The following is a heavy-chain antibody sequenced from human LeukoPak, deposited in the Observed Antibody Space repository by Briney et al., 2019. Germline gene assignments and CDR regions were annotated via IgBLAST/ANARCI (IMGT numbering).Heavy chain of an antibody. Sequence: PGGFLRLSCAASGFTFSSYGMHWVRQAPGQGLEWMGIINPSGGSTSYAQKFQGRVTMTRDTSTSTVYMELSSLRSEDTAVYYCARDDIDYGSGSYMDYWGQGTLVTVSS. CDR2: INPSGGST. J-gene: IGHJ4*02. CDR1: GFTFSSYG. D-gene: IGHD3-10*01. CDR3: ARDDIDYGSGSYMDY. V-gene: IGHV1-46*03.